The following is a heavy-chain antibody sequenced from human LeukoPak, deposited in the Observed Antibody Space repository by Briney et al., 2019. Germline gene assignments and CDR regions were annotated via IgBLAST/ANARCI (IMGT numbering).Heavy chain of an antibody. V-gene: IGHV3-23*01. CDR3: AKERTGGWPFDY. CDR1: GFTFSSYA. D-gene: IGHD6-19*01. J-gene: IGHJ4*02. Sequence: PGGPLRLSCAASGFTFSSYAVSWVRQAPGKGLEWVSGISGSRGTTYYADSVKGRLTISRDNSKNTLYLQMNSLRADDTAVYYCAKERTGGWPFDYWGQGTLVTVSS. CDR2: ISGSRGTT.